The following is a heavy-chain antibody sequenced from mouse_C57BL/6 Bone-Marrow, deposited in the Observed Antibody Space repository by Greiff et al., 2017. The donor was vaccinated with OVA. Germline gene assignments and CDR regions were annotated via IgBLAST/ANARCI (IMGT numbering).Heavy chain of an antibody. CDR1: GYTFTSYW. V-gene: IGHV1-55*01. J-gene: IGHJ1*03. D-gene: IGHD1-1*01. Sequence: QVQLQQPGAELVKPGASVKMSCKASGYTFTSYWLTWVKQRPGQGFEWIGDIYPGSGSTNYNEKFKSKTTLTVDTSSSTAYMQLSSLTSEDSAVYYCAWFYGRDVWGTGTTVTVSS. CDR3: AWFYGRDV. CDR2: IYPGSGST.